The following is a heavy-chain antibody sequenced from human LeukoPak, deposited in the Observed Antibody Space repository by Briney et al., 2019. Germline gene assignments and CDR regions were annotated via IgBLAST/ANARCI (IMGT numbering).Heavy chain of an antibody. Sequence: GAAVKVSCKASVGTFSNYAISWVRQAPGQGLEWLGGIIPMFGTANYAQKFQGRVTITTDEATTTAYMELISLRSEDTAVYYCVRRQALRGRHRAFDPWGQGTLVTVTS. CDR3: VRRQALRGRHRAFDP. V-gene: IGHV1-69*05. J-gene: IGHJ5*02. CDR1: VGTFSNYA. CDR2: IIPMFGTA. D-gene: IGHD6-25*01.